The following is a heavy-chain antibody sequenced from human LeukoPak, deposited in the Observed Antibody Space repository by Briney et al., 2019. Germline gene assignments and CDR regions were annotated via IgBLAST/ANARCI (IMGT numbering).Heavy chain of an antibody. D-gene: IGHD3-9*01. CDR1: GGSISSGGYY. CDR3: ARGGILTGQNYY. Sequence: SQTLSLTCTVSGGSISSGGYYWSWIRQHPGKGLEWIGYIYYSGSTYYNPSLKSRVTISVDTSKNQFSLKLSSVTAADTAVYYCARGGILTGQNYYWGQGTLVTVSS. CDR2: IYYSGST. V-gene: IGHV4-31*03. J-gene: IGHJ4*02.